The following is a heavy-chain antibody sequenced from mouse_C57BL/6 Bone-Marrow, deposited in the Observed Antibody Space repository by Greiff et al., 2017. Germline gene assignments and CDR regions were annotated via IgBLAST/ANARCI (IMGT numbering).Heavy chain of an antibody. CDR2: ISNGGGST. Sequence: EVPLVESGGGLVQPGGSLKLSCAASGFTFSDYYMYWVRQTPEKRLEWVAYISNGGGSTYYPDTVKGRFTISRDNAKNTLYLQMSRLKSEDTAMYYCARRGTTVVAVDYWGQGTAVTVSS. D-gene: IGHD1-1*01. V-gene: IGHV5-12*01. CDR1: GFTFSDYY. CDR3: ARRGTTVVAVDY. J-gene: IGHJ4*01.